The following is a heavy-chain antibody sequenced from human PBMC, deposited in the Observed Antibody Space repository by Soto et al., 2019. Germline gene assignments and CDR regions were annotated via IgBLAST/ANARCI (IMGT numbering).Heavy chain of an antibody. J-gene: IGHJ4*02. CDR3: AREPLAHSYFDF. CDR1: GDSVSSHY. CDR2: LYNDERT. V-gene: IGHV4-4*07. Sequence: LSLTCTVSGDSVSSHYWSWIRQPAGKGLEWLGRLYNDERTNYNPSLKSRVTMSMDTSKNQFSLKLTSVTAADSAVYFCAREPLAHSYFDFWGQGILVTVSS.